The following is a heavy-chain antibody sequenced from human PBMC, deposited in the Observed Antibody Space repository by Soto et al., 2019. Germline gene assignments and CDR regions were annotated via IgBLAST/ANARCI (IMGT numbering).Heavy chain of an antibody. CDR2: IYSGGST. CDR1: GFTVSSNY. Sequence: GGSLRLSCAASGFTVSSNYMSWVRQAPGKGLEWVSVIYSGGSTYYADSVKGRFTISRDNSKNTLYLQMNSLRAEDTAVYYCARERLDYYYGMDVWGQGTTVTVS. CDR3: ARERLDYYYGMDV. V-gene: IGHV3-53*01. J-gene: IGHJ6*02.